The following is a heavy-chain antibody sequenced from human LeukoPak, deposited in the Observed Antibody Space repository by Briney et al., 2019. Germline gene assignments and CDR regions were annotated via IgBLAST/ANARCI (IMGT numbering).Heavy chain of an antibody. CDR3: ARYYDSSGFHVFDI. J-gene: IGHJ3*02. CDR1: GFTFSRYG. Sequence: GRSLRLSCAASGFTFSRYGMHWVRQAPGKGLEWVAVIWYDGINKYYADSVKGRFTISRDNSKNTLYLQMNSLRAEDTAVYYCARYYDSSGFHVFDIWGQGTMVTVSS. D-gene: IGHD3-22*01. CDR2: IWYDGINK. V-gene: IGHV3-33*01.